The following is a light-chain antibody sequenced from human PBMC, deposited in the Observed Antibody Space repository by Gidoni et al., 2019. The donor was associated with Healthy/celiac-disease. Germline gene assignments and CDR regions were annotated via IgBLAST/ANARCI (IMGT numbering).Light chain of an antibody. V-gene: IGLV3-19*01. CDR2: GKN. CDR3: NSRDSSGNRV. CDR1: SLRSYY. J-gene: IGLJ2*01. Sequence: SSELTQDPAVSVALGQKVRITCQGDSLRSYYASWYQQKPGQAPVLVNYGKNNRPSGIPDRFSGSSSGNTASLTITGAQAEDEADYYCNSRDSSGNRVFGGGTKLTVL.